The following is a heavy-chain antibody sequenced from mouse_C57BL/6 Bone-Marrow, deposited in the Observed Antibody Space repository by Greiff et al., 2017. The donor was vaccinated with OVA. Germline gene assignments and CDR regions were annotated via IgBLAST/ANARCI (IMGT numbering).Heavy chain of an antibody. V-gene: IGHV14-3*01. CDR3: ARGRVSGY. CDR2: IDPANGNT. Sequence: DVQLQESVAELVRPGASVKLSCTASGFNFKNTYMHWVKQRPEQGLEWIGRIDPANGNTKYAPKFQGKATITADTSSNTAYLQLSSLTSEDTAIYYCARGRVSGYWGQGTTLTVSS. CDR1: GFNFKNTY. J-gene: IGHJ2*01.